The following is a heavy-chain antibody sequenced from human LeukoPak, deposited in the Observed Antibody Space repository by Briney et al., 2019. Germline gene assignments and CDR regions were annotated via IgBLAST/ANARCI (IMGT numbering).Heavy chain of an antibody. V-gene: IGHV1-2*02. CDR2: VNPNSGDT. CDR3: ALLFSSTWYRFDS. Sequence: ASVKASCKASGYTFTDYYMHWARQAPGQGLEWMGWVNPNSGDTNYVHKFQGRVTMTSDTSISTAYMDLSRVRSDDTAVYYCALLFSSTWYRFDSWGQGTLVTVSS. J-gene: IGHJ4*02. CDR1: GYTFTDYY. D-gene: IGHD6-13*01.